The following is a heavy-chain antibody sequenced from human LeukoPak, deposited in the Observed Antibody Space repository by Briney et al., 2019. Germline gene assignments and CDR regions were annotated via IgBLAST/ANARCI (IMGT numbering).Heavy chain of an antibody. D-gene: IGHD1-26*01. CDR2: VSAIGGST. V-gene: IGHV3-23*01. CDR3: AKEAGATQRYAFDI. J-gene: IGHJ3*02. Sequence: GGSLRLSCGASGFTFGSHAMTWVRQAPGKGLEWVSVVSAIGGSTYYADSVKGRFTISRDNSKRTLFLQMNSLRAEDTAVYYCAKEAGATQRYAFDIWGQGTMVTVSA. CDR1: GFTFGSHA.